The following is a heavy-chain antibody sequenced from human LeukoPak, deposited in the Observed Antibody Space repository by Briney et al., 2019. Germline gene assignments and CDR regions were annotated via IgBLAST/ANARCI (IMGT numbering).Heavy chain of an antibody. J-gene: IGHJ6*02. CDR1: GFTFSSYA. CDR3: AREHIVVVTAIPSHYYYYGMDV. Sequence: GRSLRLSCAASGFTFSSYAMHWVRQAPGKGLEWVAVISYDRSNKYYADSVKGRFTISRDNSKNTLYLQMNSLRAEDTAVYYCAREHIVVVTAIPSHYYYYGMDVWGQGTTVTVSS. CDR2: ISYDRSNK. V-gene: IGHV3-30-3*01. D-gene: IGHD2-21*02.